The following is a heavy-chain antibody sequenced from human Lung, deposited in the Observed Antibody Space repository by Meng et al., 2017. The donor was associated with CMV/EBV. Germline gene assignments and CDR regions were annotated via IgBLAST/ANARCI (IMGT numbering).Heavy chain of an antibody. J-gene: IGHJ5*02. CDR1: GFTFSSYA. CDR3: AKAWCIQLWTNWFDP. V-gene: IGHV3-23*01. Sequence: GGSLRLXCAASGFTFSSYAMSWVRQAQGKGLEWVSAISGSGGSTYSADSVKGRFTISRDNSKNNLYLQMNSLRAEDTSEYYCAKAWCIQLWTNWFDPWGQGXLVTVSS. CDR2: ISGSGGST. D-gene: IGHD5-18*01.